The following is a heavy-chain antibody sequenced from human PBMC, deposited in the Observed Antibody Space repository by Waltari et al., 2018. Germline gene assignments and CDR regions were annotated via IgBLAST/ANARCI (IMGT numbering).Heavy chain of an antibody. J-gene: IGHJ3*02. CDR1: GFTFSSYA. CDR3: ARKKGITLDAFDI. Sequence: EVQLVESGGGLVQPGGSLRLSCAASGFTFSSYAMSWVRPAPGKGLEWVSAISGSGGSTYYADSVKGRFTISRDNSKNTLYLQMNSLRAEDTAVYYCARKKGITLDAFDIWGQGTMVTVSS. D-gene: IGHD1-20*01. CDR2: ISGSGGST. V-gene: IGHV3-23*04.